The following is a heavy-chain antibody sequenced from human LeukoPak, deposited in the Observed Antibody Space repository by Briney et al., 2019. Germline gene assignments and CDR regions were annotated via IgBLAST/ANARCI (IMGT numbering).Heavy chain of an antibody. D-gene: IGHD3-16*01. Sequence: ASVKVSCKTSGYTFTGYYIHWVRQAPGQGLEWMGWINPNSGATTYAEIFQGRVTMTRDTSISTVYMELSRLRSDDTAVYYCARVFGFWGLNMDSWGQGTLVTVSS. CDR2: INPNSGAT. J-gene: IGHJ4*02. CDR1: GYTFTGYY. V-gene: IGHV1-2*02. CDR3: ARVFGFWGLNMDS.